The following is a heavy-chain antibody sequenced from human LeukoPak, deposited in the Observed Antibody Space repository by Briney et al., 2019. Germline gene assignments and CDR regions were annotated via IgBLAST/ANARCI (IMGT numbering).Heavy chain of an antibody. J-gene: IGHJ5*02. V-gene: IGHV3-21*01. D-gene: IGHD4-17*01. Sequence: GGSLRLSCAASGFSFSTYSMNWVRQAPGKGLEWVSSISTSSSYIYYADSVKGRFTSSRDNAKNSLYLQMNSLRAEDTAVYYCAGDSATVTSTSSWFDPWGQGTLVTVSS. CDR3: AGDSATVTSTSSWFDP. CDR1: GFSFSTYS. CDR2: ISTSSSYI.